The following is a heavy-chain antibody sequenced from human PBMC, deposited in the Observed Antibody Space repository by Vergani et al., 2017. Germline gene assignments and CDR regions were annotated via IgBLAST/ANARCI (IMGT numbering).Heavy chain of an antibody. CDR1: GFTFSSYA. CDR2: ISYDGSNK. V-gene: IGHV3-30*01. CDR3: ASKRWLQEGAFDI. D-gene: IGHD5-24*01. J-gene: IGHJ3*02. Sequence: QVQLVESGGGVVQPGRSPRLSCAASGFTFSSYAMHWVRQAPGKGLEWVAVISYDGSNKYYADSVKGRFTISRDNSKNTLYLQMNSLRAEDTAVYYCASKRWLQEGAFDIWGQGTMVTVSS.